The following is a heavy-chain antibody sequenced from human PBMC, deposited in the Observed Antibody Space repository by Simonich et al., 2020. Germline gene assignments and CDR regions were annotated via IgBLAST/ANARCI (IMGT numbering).Heavy chain of an antibody. CDR2: VYDSGST. CDR3: ARARTGDYYYYMDV. Sequence: QLQLQESGPGLVKPSETLSLTCTVSGGSISSSSYYWGWIRQPPGKGLEWIGSVYDSGSTYDKPSLQRRGTISVDTSKNQFSLKLSSVTAADTAVYYCARARTGDYYYYMDVWGKGTTVTVSS. V-gene: IGHV4-39*01. D-gene: IGHD7-27*01. CDR1: GGSISSSSYY. J-gene: IGHJ6*03.